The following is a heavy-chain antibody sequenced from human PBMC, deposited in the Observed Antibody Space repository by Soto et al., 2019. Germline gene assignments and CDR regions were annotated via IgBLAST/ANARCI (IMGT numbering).Heavy chain of an antibody. D-gene: IGHD3-22*01. CDR2: IYYSGST. CDR3: ARVTFEDSSGYSLRAFLDY. CDR1: GGSISSGDYY. J-gene: IGHJ4*02. V-gene: IGHV4-30-4*01. Sequence: SETLSLTCTVSGGSISSGDYYWSWIRQPPGKGLEWIGYIYYSGSTYYNPSLKSRVTISVDTSKNQFSLKLSSVTAADTAVYYCARVTFEDSSGYSLRAFLDYWGQGTLVTVSS.